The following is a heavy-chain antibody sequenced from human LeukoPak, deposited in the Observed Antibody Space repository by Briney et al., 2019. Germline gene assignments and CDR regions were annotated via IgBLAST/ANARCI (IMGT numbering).Heavy chain of an antibody. CDR1: GFTFSSYA. J-gene: IGHJ4*02. D-gene: IGHD5-24*01. Sequence: GRSLRLSCAASGFTFSSYAMHWVRQAPGKGLEWVAVISYDGSNKYYADSVKGRFTISRDNSKNTLYLQMNSLRAEDTAVYYCARGYGYNSVFDYWGQGTLVTVSS. CDR2: ISYDGSNK. CDR3: ARGYGYNSVFDY. V-gene: IGHV3-30-3*01.